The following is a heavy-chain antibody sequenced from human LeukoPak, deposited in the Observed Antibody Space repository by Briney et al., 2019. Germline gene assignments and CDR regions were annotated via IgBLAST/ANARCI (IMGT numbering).Heavy chain of an antibody. D-gene: IGHD2-2*01. CDR1: GFTFSSYW. CDR2: IKQDGSEK. V-gene: IGHV3-7*01. CDR3: AKDRAWYCSSTSCSAPRFDP. J-gene: IGHJ5*02. Sequence: PGGSLRLSCAASGFTFSSYWMSWVRQAPGKGLEWVANIKQDGSEKYYVDSVKGRFTISRDNAKNSLYLQMNSLRAEDTAVYYCAKDRAWYCSSTSCSAPRFDPWGQGTLVTVSS.